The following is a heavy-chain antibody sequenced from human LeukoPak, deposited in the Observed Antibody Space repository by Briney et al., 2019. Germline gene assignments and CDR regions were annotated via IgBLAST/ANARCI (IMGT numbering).Heavy chain of an antibody. CDR2: VYHSGNT. V-gene: IGHV4-4*02. J-gene: IGHJ4*02. CDR1: GDSINNTHW. Sequence: PSGTLSLTCTVSGDSINNTHWWTWVRQPPGKGLEWIGEVYHSGNTKYNPSLQSRLTISVDKSRSQFSLQLTSVTAADTAVYFCVRHRHFVHPLRGLLPALDFWGQGILVTVSS. CDR3: VRHRHFVHPLRGLLPALDF. D-gene: IGHD3-10*02.